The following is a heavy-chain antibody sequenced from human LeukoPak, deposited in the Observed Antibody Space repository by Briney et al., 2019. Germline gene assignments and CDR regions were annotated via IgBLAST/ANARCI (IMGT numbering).Heavy chain of an antibody. CDR2: ISGDGTNI. V-gene: IGHV3-74*01. CDR1: GFTFSSYY. CDR3: TRDLLDYDVSTGLHHYYMDV. D-gene: IGHD3-9*01. Sequence: PGGSLRLSCVAPGFTFSSYYMQWVRQDPRKGLVWVSRISGDGTNINYADSVRGRFTISRDNAMNTVYLQMNTLRVEDTAVYYCTRDLLDYDVSTGLHHYYMDVWGQGTTVTVSS. J-gene: IGHJ6*02.